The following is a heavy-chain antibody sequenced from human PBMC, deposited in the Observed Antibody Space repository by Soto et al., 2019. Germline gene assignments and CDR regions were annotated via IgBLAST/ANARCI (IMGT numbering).Heavy chain of an antibody. V-gene: IGHV2-5*02. CDR1: GFSLTASGVG. Sequence: SGPTAGEPTQTLTLTCTFSGFSLTASGVGVGWIRQPPGKALEWLALIFWDDDKRYSPSLRYRLTITKDTSKNQVVLTMANMDPVDTATYYCVHRGLGARYGTFDYWGQGTLVTVSS. CDR3: VHRGLGARYGTFDY. J-gene: IGHJ4*02. CDR2: IFWDDDK. D-gene: IGHD4-17*01.